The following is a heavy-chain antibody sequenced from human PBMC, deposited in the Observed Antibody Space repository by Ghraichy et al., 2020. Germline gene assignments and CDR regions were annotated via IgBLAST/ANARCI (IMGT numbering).Heavy chain of an antibody. V-gene: IGHV4-59*03. J-gene: IGHJ4*02. Sequence: SETLSLTCTVSGDSISSYYWTWIRQPPGKALEWIGYIYYSGTTNSNPSLKSRVTISLDTSQKQFSLKLSSLTAADTAVYYCAAADLTEGWRYFDCWGQGTLVTVSS. D-gene: IGHD3-9*01. CDR3: AAADLTEGWRYFDC. CDR2: IYYSGTT. CDR1: GDSISSYY.